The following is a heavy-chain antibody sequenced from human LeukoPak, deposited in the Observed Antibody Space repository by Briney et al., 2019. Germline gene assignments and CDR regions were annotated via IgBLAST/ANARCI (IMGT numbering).Heavy chain of an antibody. CDR1: GYTFTGYY. CDR2: INPNSGGT. Sequence: ASVKVSCKASGYTFTGYYMHWVRQAPGQGLEWMGWINPNSGGTNYAQKFQGRVTMTRDTSISTAYMELSRLRSDDTAVYYCARDPRNYYDSSGYYSRNDAFDIWGQGTMVTVSS. D-gene: IGHD3-22*01. V-gene: IGHV1-2*02. CDR3: ARDPRNYYDSSGYYSRNDAFDI. J-gene: IGHJ3*02.